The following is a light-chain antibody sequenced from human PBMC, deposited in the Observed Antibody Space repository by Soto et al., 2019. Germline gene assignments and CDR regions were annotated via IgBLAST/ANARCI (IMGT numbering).Light chain of an antibody. V-gene: IGKV3-20*01. CDR1: HSVGST. J-gene: IGKJ1*01. CDR2: GAS. Sequence: ETVMTQSPATLSVSPGERATLSCRASHSVGSTLAWYQQKPGQSPRLLIYGASNRATGIPDRFSGSGSGTDSTLTISRLEPEDFAVYYCQQYGSSGTFGQGTKVDIK. CDR3: QQYGSSGT.